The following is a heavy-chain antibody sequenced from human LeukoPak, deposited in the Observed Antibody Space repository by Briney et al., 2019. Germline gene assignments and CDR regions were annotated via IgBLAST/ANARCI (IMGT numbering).Heavy chain of an antibody. D-gene: IGHD5-12*01. CDR3: ASLSAGPGYSEDY. CDR2: INHSGST. Sequence: SETLSLTCAVYGGSFSGYYWSWIRQPPGKGLEWIGEINHSGSTNYNPSLKSRVTISVDTSKNQFSLKLSSVTAADTAVYYCASLSAGPGYSEDYWGQGTLVTVSS. CDR1: GGSFSGYY. J-gene: IGHJ4*02. V-gene: IGHV4-34*01.